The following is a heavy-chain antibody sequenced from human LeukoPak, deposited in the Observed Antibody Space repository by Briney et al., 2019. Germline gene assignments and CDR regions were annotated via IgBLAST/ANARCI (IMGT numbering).Heavy chain of an antibody. CDR2: ISWNSNSL. V-gene: IGHV3-9*01. Sequence: GRSLILSCSASRFTFDDYAIHRVRQAPGKGLEGVSRISWNSNSLGYADSVKGQFTISRDNANNPLYLEVNRLRAHGTALYYWAKDSGSWYFGAFVIWGQRTMDSVSS. CDR3: AKDSGSWYFGAFVI. J-gene: IGHJ3*02. CDR1: RFTFDDYA. D-gene: IGHD6-13*01.